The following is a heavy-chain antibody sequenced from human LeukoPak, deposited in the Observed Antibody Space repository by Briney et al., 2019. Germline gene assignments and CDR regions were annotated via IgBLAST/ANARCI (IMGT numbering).Heavy chain of an antibody. CDR3: ASGGGSHIGGYYYYMDV. J-gene: IGHJ6*03. V-gene: IGHV3-30*02. CDR1: GFTFDDYG. CDR2: IRYDGSNK. D-gene: IGHD3-16*01. Sequence: GGSLRLSCAASGFTFDDYGMSWVRQAPGKGLEWVAFIRYDGSNKYYADSVKGRFTISRDNSKNTLYLQMNSLRAEDTAVYYCASGGGSHIGGYYYYMDVWGKGTTVTVSS.